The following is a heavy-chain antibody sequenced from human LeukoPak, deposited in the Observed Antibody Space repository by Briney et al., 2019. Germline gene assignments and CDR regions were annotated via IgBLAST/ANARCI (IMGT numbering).Heavy chain of an antibody. D-gene: IGHD5-24*01. J-gene: IGHJ3*02. CDR3: ARVRDGYNDAYDI. CDR2: IKHRRLDT. CDR1: VYTFTVYN. Sequence: ASVKVSCKTSVYTFTVYNLHWVSAAPGQRRELVWIIKHRRLDTSYAQTFQGRVFMTKDTAKSTVYMELSSLKSEDTAVYYCARVRDGYNDAYDIWGQGTMVTVSS. V-gene: IGHV1-46*01.